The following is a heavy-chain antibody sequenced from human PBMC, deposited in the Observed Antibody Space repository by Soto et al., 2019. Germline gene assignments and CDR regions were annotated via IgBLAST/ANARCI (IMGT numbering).Heavy chain of an antibody. D-gene: IGHD2-21*02. Sequence: SETLSLTCTVSGGSINSPSYYWTWIRQSPGKGLEWIGYIHYSGSIIYNPSFKSRVTISVDTSKNQFSLQLSSVTAADTAVYFCAREDDGGDRDYYGLDVWGQGTTVTVSS. CDR3: AREDDGGDRDYYGLDV. CDR2: IHYSGSI. J-gene: IGHJ6*02. CDR1: GGSINSPSYY. V-gene: IGHV4-30-4*08.